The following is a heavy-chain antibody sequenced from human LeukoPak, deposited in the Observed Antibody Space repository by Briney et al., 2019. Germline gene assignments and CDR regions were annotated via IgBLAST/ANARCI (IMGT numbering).Heavy chain of an antibody. CDR3: ARGRGDY. V-gene: IGHV4-61*02. J-gene: IGHJ4*02. D-gene: IGHD1-26*01. CDR2: IYTSGST. CDR1: GGSISSGSYY. Sequence: PSETLSLTCTVSGGSISSGSYYWSWIRQPAGKGLEWIGRIYTSGSTNYNPSLKSRVTISVDTSKNQFSLKLSSVTAADTAVYYCARGRGDYWGQGTLVTVSP.